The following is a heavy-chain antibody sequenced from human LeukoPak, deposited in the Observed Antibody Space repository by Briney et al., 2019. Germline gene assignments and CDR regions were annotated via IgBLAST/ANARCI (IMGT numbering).Heavy chain of an antibody. Sequence: SETLSLTCAVSGGSFSGYYWSWIRQPPGEGLEWIGEINHSETTKYNPSLKSRVTISVDTSKNQFSLKLSSVTAADTAVYYCARTHCSSTSCYDGAFDIWGQGTTVTVSS. V-gene: IGHV4-34*01. CDR3: ARTHCSSTSCYDGAFDI. J-gene: IGHJ3*02. D-gene: IGHD2-2*01. CDR2: INHSETT. CDR1: GGSFSGYY.